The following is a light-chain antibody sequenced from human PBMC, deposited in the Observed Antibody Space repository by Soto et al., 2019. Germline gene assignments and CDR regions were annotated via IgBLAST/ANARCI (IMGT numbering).Light chain of an antibody. CDR2: GNN. Sequence: QSVLTQPPSVSGAPGQRVTISCTGSRSNIGAGNDVHWYLQLPGTAPKLLIYGNNNRPSGVPDRFSGSKSGTSASLAITGLQAEDEADYYCQSYDSSLSGSVFGGGTKLTVL. J-gene: IGLJ2*01. V-gene: IGLV1-40*01. CDR3: QSYDSSLSGSV. CDR1: RSNIGAGND.